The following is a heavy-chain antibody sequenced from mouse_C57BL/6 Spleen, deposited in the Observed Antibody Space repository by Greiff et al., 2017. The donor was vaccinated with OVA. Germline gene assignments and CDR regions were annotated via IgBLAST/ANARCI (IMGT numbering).Heavy chain of an antibody. CDR1: GFTFSDYY. V-gene: IGHV5-16*01. D-gene: IGHD1-1*01. J-gene: IGHJ2*01. CDR2: INYDGSST. Sequence: EVMLVESEGGLVQPGSSMKLSCTASGFTFSDYYMAWVRQVPEKGLEWVANINYDGSSTYYLDSLKSRFIISRDNAKNSLYLQMSSLKSEDTATCYCARASLRSLDYWGKGTTLTVSS. CDR3: ARASLRSLDY.